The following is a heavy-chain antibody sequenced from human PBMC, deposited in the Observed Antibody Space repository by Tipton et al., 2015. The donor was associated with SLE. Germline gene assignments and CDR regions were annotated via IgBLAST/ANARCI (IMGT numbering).Heavy chain of an antibody. CDR2: VRPSTGVA. D-gene: IGHD2-15*01. J-gene: IGHJ4*02. CDR1: GYTFTTYY. V-gene: IGHV1-46*01. CDR3: AGAWEGYCSGGSCSVLDY. Sequence: QLVQSGAEVKKPGASVKVSCKASGYTFTTYYVHWVRQAPGQGLEWMGIVRPSTGVADNTHKFQGRVTISLDTSKNQFSLNLRSVTAADTAVYYCAGAWEGYCSGGSCSVLDYWGQGTLVTVSS.